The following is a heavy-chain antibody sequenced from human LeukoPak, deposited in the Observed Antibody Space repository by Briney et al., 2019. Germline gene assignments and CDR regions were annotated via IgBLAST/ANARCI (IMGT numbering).Heavy chain of an antibody. CDR1: GYTFTSYY. D-gene: IGHD3-9*01. CDR2: INPSGGST. J-gene: IGHJ4*02. V-gene: IGHV1-46*01. Sequence: ASVKVSCKASGYTFTSYYMHWVRQAPGQGLEWMGIINPSGGSTSYAQKFQGRVTMTRDTSTSTVYMELSSLRSEDTAVYYCARDGRFFDWLLPFVSWGGGTLFTASS. CDR3: ARDGRFFDWLLPFVS.